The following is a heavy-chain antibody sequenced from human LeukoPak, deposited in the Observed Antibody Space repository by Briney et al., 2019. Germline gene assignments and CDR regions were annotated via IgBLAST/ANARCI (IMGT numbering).Heavy chain of an antibody. CDR3: AKGYYDYVWGSYYFDY. J-gene: IGHJ4*02. CDR2: ISGSGGST. D-gene: IGHD3-16*01. CDR1: GFTFSSYA. V-gene: IGHV3-23*01. Sequence: GGSLRLSCAASGFTFSSYAMSWARQAPGKGLEWVSAISGSGGSTYYADSVKGRFTISRDNSRDTLYLQMNSLRAEDTAVYYCAKGYYDYVWGSYYFDYWGQGTLVTVSS.